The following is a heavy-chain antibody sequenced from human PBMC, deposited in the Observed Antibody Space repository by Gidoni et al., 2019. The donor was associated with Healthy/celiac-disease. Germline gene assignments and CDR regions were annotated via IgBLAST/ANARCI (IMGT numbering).Heavy chain of an antibody. D-gene: IGHD1-26*01. Sequence: QVQLQESGPGLVKPSQTLSLTCTVSGGSISSGGYYWSWIRQHPGKGLEWIGYLYYSGSTYSHPSLKSRVTISVDTSKNQFSLKLSSVTAADTAVYYCARGYSGSGIDYWGQGTLVTVSS. CDR3: ARGYSGSGIDY. CDR2: LYYSGST. J-gene: IGHJ4*02. CDR1: GGSISSGGYY. V-gene: IGHV4-31*03.